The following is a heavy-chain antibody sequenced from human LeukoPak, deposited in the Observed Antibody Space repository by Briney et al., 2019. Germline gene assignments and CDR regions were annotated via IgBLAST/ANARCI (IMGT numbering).Heavy chain of an antibody. CDR3: AREGLGTAMGLDI. CDR1: GFTFSSYS. J-gene: IGHJ3*02. Sequence: PGGSLRLSCAASGFTFSSYSMNWVRQAPGKGLEWVSSISSSSSYIYYADSVKGRFTISRDNAKNSLYLQMNSLRAEDTAVYYCAREGLGTAMGLDIWGQGTMVTVSS. D-gene: IGHD5-18*01. CDR2: ISSSSSYI. V-gene: IGHV3-21*01.